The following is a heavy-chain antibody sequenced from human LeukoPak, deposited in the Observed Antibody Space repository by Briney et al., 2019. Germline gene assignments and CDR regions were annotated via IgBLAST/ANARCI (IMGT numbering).Heavy chain of an antibody. D-gene: IGHD2-21*02. CDR3: ARGLAYCGGDCYSGDAFDI. CDR2: IIPIFGTA. J-gene: IGHJ3*02. CDR1: GGTFSSYA. V-gene: IGHV1-69*05. Sequence: ASVKVSCKASGGTFSSYAISWVRQAPGQGLEWMGRIIPIFGTANYAQKFQGRVTITTDESTSTAYMELSSLRSEDTAVYYCARGLAYCGGDCYSGDAFDIWGQGTMVTISS.